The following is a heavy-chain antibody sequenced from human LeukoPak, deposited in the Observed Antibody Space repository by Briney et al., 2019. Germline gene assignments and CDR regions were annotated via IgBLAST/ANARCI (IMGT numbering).Heavy chain of an antibody. Sequence: SETLSLTCAVYGASFSGYYWSWIRQPPGKGLEWIGEINHTGNTNYNPSPKSRVTISVDTSKNQFSLKLSSVTAADTAVYYCARGPRDSSSWYLNYWGQGTLVAVSS. CDR2: INHTGNT. CDR3: ARGPRDSSSWYLNY. CDR1: GASFSGYY. D-gene: IGHD6-13*01. J-gene: IGHJ4*02. V-gene: IGHV4-34*01.